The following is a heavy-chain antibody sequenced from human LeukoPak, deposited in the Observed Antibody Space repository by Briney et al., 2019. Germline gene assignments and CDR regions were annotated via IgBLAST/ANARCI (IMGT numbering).Heavy chain of an antibody. Sequence: PGESLKISCKVSGYSFTSYCIGWVRQMPGKGLEWMGIIYPGDSGPTYSPSFQGQVTISVDKSINTAYLQWSSLQASDTAMYYCGMSGDRVPLQDDVFDVWGQGTMATVS. J-gene: IGHJ3*01. V-gene: IGHV5-51*01. CDR3: GMSGDRVPLQDDVFDV. CDR2: IYPGDSGP. CDR1: GYSFTSYC. D-gene: IGHD1-26*01.